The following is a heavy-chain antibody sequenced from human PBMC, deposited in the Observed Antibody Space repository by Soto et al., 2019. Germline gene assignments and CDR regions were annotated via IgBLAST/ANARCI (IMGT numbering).Heavy chain of an antibody. J-gene: IGHJ4*02. CDR3: ARVVRFFGGHAGY. CDR2: MNTNTGNT. D-gene: IGHD3-3*01. CDR1: GYTFTEFD. V-gene: IGHV1-8*01. Sequence: QVLLVQSGADVKKPGASVKVSCKTSGYTFTEFDINWVRQAPGQGLEWMGWMNTNTGNTGYAQKFQGRVTMTRDTAISTAYMELRRPRSEVTAVYYCARVVRFFGGHAGYWGQGTLVTVSS.